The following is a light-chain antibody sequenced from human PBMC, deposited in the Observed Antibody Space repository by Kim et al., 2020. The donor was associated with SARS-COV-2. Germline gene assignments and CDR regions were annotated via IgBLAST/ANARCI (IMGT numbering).Light chain of an antibody. CDR3: QQYDNWPPRWT. J-gene: IGKJ1*01. CDR2: GAS. Sequence: PGEIATRSCRASQSVSSNLAWYQQKPGQAPRLLFFGASTRATGIPARFSGSGSGTEFTLTISSLQSEDSAVYYCQQYDNWPPRWTFGQGTKVDIK. CDR1: QSVSSN. V-gene: IGKV3-15*01.